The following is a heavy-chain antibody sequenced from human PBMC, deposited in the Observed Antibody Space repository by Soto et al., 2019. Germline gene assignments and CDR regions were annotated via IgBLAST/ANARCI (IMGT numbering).Heavy chain of an antibody. Sequence: QVQLVQSGAEVKKPGSSVKVSCKASGGTFSNDISTWVRQAPGQGLEWMGRIIPLLDIANYAQKFQGRVTITADKSTSTAYMELNSLRSEDTAVYYCVRDSPIGSTYSGYDGIDYWGQGTLVTVSS. V-gene: IGHV1-69*08. CDR1: GGTFSNDI. J-gene: IGHJ4*02. CDR2: IIPLLDIA. CDR3: VRDSPIGSTYSGYDGIDY. D-gene: IGHD5-12*01.